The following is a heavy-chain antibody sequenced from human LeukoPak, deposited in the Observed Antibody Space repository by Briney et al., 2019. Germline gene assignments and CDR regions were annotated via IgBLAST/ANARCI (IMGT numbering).Heavy chain of an antibody. CDR3: ARDNPWWLQLPYYYYGMDV. D-gene: IGHD5-24*01. CDR1: GYTFTSYG. Sequence: ASVKVSCKASGYTFTSYGISWVRQAPGQGLEWMGWISAYNGNTNYAQKLQGRVTMTTDTSTSTAYMELRRLRSDDTAVYYCARDNPWWLQLPYYYYGMDVWGQGTTVTVSS. J-gene: IGHJ6*02. V-gene: IGHV1-18*01. CDR2: ISAYNGNT.